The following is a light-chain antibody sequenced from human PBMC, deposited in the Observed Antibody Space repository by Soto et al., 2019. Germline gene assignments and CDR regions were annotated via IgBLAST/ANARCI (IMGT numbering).Light chain of an antibody. CDR3: QQDYNYPLT. Sequence: DIQMTQSPSSLSASVGDRVTITCRASQSISSYLNWYQQKPGKAPKLLIYAASSLQSGVPSRFSGSGSGTDFTLTISSLQPEDFATYYCQQDYNYPLTFGG. V-gene: IGKV1-39*01. CDR1: QSISSY. J-gene: IGKJ4*01. CDR2: AAS.